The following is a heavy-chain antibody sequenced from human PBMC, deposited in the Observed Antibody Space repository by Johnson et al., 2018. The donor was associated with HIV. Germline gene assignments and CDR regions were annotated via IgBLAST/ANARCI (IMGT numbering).Heavy chain of an antibody. CDR1: GFSFSSIW. D-gene: IGHD3-3*01. J-gene: IGHJ3*02. Sequence: VQLVESGGGLVQPGGSLRLSCAASGFSFSSIWMSWVRQVPGKGLEWVANIKQDGSDKHYVDSVKGRFTISRDNAKNSLYLQMSSLRGEDMAVYYCARERWSSYFGAFDIWGQGTMVTLSS. CDR3: ARERWSSYFGAFDI. V-gene: IGHV3-7*01. CDR2: IKQDGSDK.